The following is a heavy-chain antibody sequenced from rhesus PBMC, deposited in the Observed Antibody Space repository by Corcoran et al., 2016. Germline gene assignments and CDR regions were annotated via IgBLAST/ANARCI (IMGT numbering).Heavy chain of an antibody. CDR1: GASISRSW. D-gene: IGHD3-3*01. CDR2: IDGNYGNT. J-gene: IGHJ4*01. V-gene: IGHV4-80*01. Sequence: QVQLQESGPGLVKPSEPLSLPCAVSGASISRSWWTCLRPSPGKGLEWIGEIDGNYGNTNYKPALKSRVTISKDASKSHFSLMVNSVTAADTAVYYCARVPLYFLDWVWGQGVLVTVSS. CDR3: ARVPLYFLDWV.